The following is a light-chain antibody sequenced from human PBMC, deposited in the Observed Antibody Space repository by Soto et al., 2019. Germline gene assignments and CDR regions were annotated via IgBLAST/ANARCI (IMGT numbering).Light chain of an antibody. J-gene: IGLJ2*01. CDR2: DNN. V-gene: IGLV1-51*01. CDR3: GPWDSSLIVVV. Sequence: QSVLTQPPSVSAAPGQKVTISCSGSSSNIGNNYVSWYQQLPGTAPKLLIYDNNKRPSGIPDRFSGSKSGTSATMGITGLQTGDEADYYCGPWDSSLIVVVFGGGTKLTVL. CDR1: SSNIGNNY.